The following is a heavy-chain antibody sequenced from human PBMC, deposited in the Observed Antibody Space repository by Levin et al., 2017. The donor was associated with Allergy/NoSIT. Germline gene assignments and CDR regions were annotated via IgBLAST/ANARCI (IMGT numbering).Heavy chain of an antibody. CDR2: INHSGST. D-gene: IGHD3-10*01. J-gene: IGHJ6*02. Sequence: SQTLSLTCAVYGGSFSGYYWSWIRQPPGKGLEWIGEINHSGSTNYNPSLKSRVTISVDTSKNQFSLKLSSVTAADTAVYYCARGLDYGSGSYRSGPPRVWGQGTTVTVSS. V-gene: IGHV4-34*01. CDR3: ARGLDYGSGSYRSGPPRV. CDR1: GGSFSGYY.